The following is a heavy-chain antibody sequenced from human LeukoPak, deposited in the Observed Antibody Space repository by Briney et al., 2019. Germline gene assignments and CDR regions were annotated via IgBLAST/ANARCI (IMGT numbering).Heavy chain of an antibody. CDR2: IYYSGST. CDR1: GGSISGSNYY. CDR3: ARAPRQRSCNWFDH. V-gene: IGHV4-39*06. D-gene: IGHD2-15*01. Sequence: PSETLPLTCTVSGGSISGSNYYWGWIRQPPGKGLEWIVSIYYSGSTYYNPSLKSRVTISVDTSKNQFPLKLSSVTAADTAVYYCARAPRQRSCNWFDHWGQGTLVTVSS. J-gene: IGHJ5*02.